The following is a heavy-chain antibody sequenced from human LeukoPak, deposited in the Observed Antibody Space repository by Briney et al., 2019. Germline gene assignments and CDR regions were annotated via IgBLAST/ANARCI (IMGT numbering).Heavy chain of an antibody. V-gene: IGHV3-21*01. J-gene: IGHJ5*02. CDR3: ARESMVRGVIISS. CDR1: GFTFSSYS. CDR2: ISSSSSYI. Sequence: GGSLRLSCAASGFTFSSYSMNWVRQAPGKGLEWVSSISSSSSYIYYADSVKGRFTISRDNAKNSLYLQMNSLRAEDTAVYYCARESMVRGVIISSWGQGTLVTVSS. D-gene: IGHD3-10*01.